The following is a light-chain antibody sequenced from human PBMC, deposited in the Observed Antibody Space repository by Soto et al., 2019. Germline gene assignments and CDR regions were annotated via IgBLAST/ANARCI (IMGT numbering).Light chain of an antibody. CDR2: GNS. J-gene: IGLJ3*02. Sequence: HSVLTQPPSVSGAPGRRVTISCTGSSSNIGAGYDVHWYQQLPGTAPKLLIFGNSNRPSGVPDRFSGSKSGTSASLAITGFQAEDEADYYCQSYNSSLSGVVFGGGTKLTVL. CDR3: QSYNSSLSGVV. CDR1: SSNIGAGYD. V-gene: IGLV1-40*01.